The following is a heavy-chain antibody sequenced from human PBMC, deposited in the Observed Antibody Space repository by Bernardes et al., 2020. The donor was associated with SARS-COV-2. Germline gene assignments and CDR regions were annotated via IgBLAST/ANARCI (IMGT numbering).Heavy chain of an antibody. CDR2: IWYDGSNK. CDR3: ARDLIAGYGMDV. J-gene: IGHJ6*02. CDR1: GFTFSSYG. D-gene: IGHD6-13*01. Sequence: GGSLRLSCAASGFTFSSYGMHWVRQAPGKGLELVTVIWYDGSNKYYADSVKGRFTISRDNSKNTLYLQMNSLRAEDTAVYYCARDLIAGYGMDVWGQGTTVTVSS. V-gene: IGHV3-33*01.